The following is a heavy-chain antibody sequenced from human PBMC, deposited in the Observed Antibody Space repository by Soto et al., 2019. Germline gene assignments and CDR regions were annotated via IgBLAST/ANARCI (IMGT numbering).Heavy chain of an antibody. CDR3: ECGSGGAGRGVT. CDR1: GGSFNDDY. V-gene: IGHV4-34*01. D-gene: IGHD3-10*01. CDR2: INHSEST. J-gene: IGHJ4*02. Sequence: QVQLQQWGAGLVKPSETLSLTCGVYGGSFNDDYWSWIRQPQGTGLEWMGEINHSESTNYDPSLKSRVTLSVDTSKNQFSLKLSSVTAADTAVYDCECGSGGAGRGVTWGQVTLVTVAS.